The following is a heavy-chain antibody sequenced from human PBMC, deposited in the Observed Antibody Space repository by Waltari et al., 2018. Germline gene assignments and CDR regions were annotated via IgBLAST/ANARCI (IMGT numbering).Heavy chain of an antibody. Sequence: QVQLQESGPGLVKPSETLSLTCTVSGGSISSYYWSWIRQPAGKGLEWNGRIYTSGSTNYNPSLKSRVTISVDKSKNQFSLKLSSVTAADTAVYYCARGYCSSTSCSYNWFDPWGQGTLVTVSS. CDR2: IYTSGST. V-gene: IGHV4-4*07. CDR1: GGSISSYY. CDR3: ARGYCSSTSCSYNWFDP. J-gene: IGHJ5*02. D-gene: IGHD2-2*01.